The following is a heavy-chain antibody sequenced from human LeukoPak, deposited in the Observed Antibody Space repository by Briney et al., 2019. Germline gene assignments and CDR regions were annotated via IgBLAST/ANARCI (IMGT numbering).Heavy chain of an antibody. CDR3: AKDSKHYDSSGLGIDY. J-gene: IGHJ4*02. Sequence: RPGGTLRLCCAASGFTFSSYGMSWVRHAPGKGLEWVSGINWNAGSTGYADSVKGRFTISRDNSKNSLYLEMNSLRAEDTALYYCAKDSKHYDSSGLGIDYWGQGTLVTVSS. CDR2: INWNAGST. CDR1: GFTFSSYG. V-gene: IGHV3-20*04. D-gene: IGHD3-22*01.